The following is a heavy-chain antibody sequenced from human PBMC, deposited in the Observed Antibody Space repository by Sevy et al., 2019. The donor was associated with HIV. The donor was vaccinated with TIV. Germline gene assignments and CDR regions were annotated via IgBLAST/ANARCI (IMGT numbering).Heavy chain of an antibody. V-gene: IGHV4-34*01. Sequence: SETLSLTCAVHDGSFSGYYWNWIRQLPGKGLEWIGEINESGITYYNPSLKSRVTISVDTSKKQFSLKLNSVTAVDSAVYFCARSPAVVVVPGAPSWFDPWGQGTLVTVS. J-gene: IGHJ5*02. D-gene: IGHD2-2*01. CDR3: ARSPAVVVVPGAPSWFDP. CDR1: DGSFSGYY. CDR2: INESGIT.